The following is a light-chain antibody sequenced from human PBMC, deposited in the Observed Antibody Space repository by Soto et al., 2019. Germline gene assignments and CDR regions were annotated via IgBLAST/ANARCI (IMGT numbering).Light chain of an antibody. Sequence: QSALTQPRSVSASPGQSVTISCTGTSNDIGGSNYVSWYQQYPGKAPKLIIYDVTNRPSGVPDRFSGSKSGNTASLTISGLQADDEADYYCCSYAGGYTSVVFGGGTKLTVL. CDR1: SNDIGGSNY. CDR3: CSYAGGYTSVV. V-gene: IGLV2-11*01. J-gene: IGLJ2*01. CDR2: DVT.